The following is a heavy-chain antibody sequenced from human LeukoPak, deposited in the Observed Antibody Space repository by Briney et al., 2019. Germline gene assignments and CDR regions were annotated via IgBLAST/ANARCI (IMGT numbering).Heavy chain of an antibody. CDR3: XXXXXXDTTMIFFDY. D-gene: IGHD5-18*01. CDR1: GYTFTSFG. Sequence: ASVKVSCKASGYTFTSFGISWVRQAPGQGLEWMGWISAYNGNTNYVQKFQGRVTMTTDTSTSTAYMELRSLRSDDTAMYYCXXXXXXDTTMIFFDYWGQGTLVTVSS. V-gene: IGHV1-18*01. CDR2: ISAYNGNT. J-gene: IGHJ4*02.